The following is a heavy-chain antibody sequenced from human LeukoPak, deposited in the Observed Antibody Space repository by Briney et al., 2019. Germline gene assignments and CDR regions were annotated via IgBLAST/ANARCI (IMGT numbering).Heavy chain of an antibody. V-gene: IGHV3-23*01. Sequence: GGSLRLSCAASGFTFSDYAMSWVRQAPGKGLEWVSAFSPSGGGTYYADSVKGRFTISRDNSKNTLYLQMNSLRAEDTAVYYCATKGNCSGGSCYSDAFDIWGQGTMVTVSS. CDR1: GFTFSDYA. J-gene: IGHJ3*02. D-gene: IGHD2-15*01. CDR2: FSPSGGGT. CDR3: ATKGNCSGGSCYSDAFDI.